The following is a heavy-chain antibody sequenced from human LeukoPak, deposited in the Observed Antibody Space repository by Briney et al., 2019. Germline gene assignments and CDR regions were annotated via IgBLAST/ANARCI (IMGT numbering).Heavy chain of an antibody. Sequence: SETLSLTCAVYGGSFSGYYWIWIRQHPRKGRVWCGEIIHSGSTNYNPSLKSRVTLSVDTYKTLFSLKLRLVGAPDPAAYYCARRGYCSSTSCYPVPNWFDPWGQGTLVTVSS. CDR3: ARRGYCSSTSCYPVPNWFDP. V-gene: IGHV4-34*12. CDR1: GGSFSGYY. D-gene: IGHD2-2*01. J-gene: IGHJ5*02. CDR2: IIHSGST.